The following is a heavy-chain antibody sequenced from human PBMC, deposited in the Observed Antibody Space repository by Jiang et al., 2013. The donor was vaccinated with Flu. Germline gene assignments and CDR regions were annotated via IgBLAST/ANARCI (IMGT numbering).Heavy chain of an antibody. CDR1: GFTFSNYW. Sequence: VQLLESGGGLVQPGGSLRLSCAVSGFTFSNYWMSWVRQAPGKDLEWLAKINQYGSETKCVDSVKGRFTISRDNAKNSLYLQMDSLRAEDTAVYFCARYTGYHFDYWGQGTLVTVSS. D-gene: IGHD5-12*01. CDR3: ARYTGYHFDY. V-gene: IGHV3-7*05. CDR2: INQYGSET. J-gene: IGHJ4*02.